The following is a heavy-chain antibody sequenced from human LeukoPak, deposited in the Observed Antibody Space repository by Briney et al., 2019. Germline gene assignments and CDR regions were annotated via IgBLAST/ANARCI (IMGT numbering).Heavy chain of an antibody. CDR1: GGSISSSSYY. J-gene: IGHJ4*02. CDR2: INHSGST. D-gene: IGHD3-22*01. Sequence: PSETLSLTCTVSGGSISSSSYYWGWIRQPPGKGLEWIGEINHSGSTNYNPSLKSRVTISVDTSKNQFSLKLSSVTAADTAVYYCARGRLKYYYDSSGYYYSPFDYWGQGTLVTVSS. CDR3: ARGRLKYYYDSSGYYYSPFDY. V-gene: IGHV4-39*07.